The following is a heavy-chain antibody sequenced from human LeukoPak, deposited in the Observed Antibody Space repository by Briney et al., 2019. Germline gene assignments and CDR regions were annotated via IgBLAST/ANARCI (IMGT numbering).Heavy chain of an antibody. J-gene: IGHJ4*02. D-gene: IGHD5-12*01. V-gene: IGHV1-8*01. CDR2: MNPNSGNT. CDR3: ARGRFSGYDYGY. CDR1: GYTFTSYD. Sequence: GASVKVSCKASGYTFTSYDIHWVRQATGQRLEWMGWMNPNSGNTGYAQKFQGRVTMTRNTSISTAYMELSSLRSEDTAVYYCARGRFSGYDYGYWGQGTLVTVSS.